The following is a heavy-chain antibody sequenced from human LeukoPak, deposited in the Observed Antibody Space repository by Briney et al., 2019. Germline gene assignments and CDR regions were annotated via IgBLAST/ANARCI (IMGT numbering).Heavy chain of an antibody. CDR2: ISSSGSNT. J-gene: IGHJ4*02. CDR1: GFTFSFYS. Sequence: QPGGSLRLSCVASGFTFSFYSMNWVRQAPGKGPEWVSVISSSGSNTNYADSVRGRFTVSRDNAKNSLSLQMNRLRPEDSAVYYCARADSSSWFDYWGQGTLVTVSS. V-gene: IGHV3-48*04. D-gene: IGHD6-13*01. CDR3: ARADSSSWFDY.